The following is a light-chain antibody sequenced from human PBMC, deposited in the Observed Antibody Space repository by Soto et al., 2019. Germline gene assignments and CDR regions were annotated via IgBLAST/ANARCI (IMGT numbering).Light chain of an antibody. CDR2: EVS. CDR1: SSDVGSYKY. Sequence: QSALTQPSSMSVSTRQSINISYTVTSSDVGSYKYVSWYQHHQGKASKLMIYEVSYRPSRVSNRFSRSKSGNTASLTVSGLQAEDEDHYYSSSYTSASTLVFGGGTKVTVL. CDR3: SSYTSASTLV. J-gene: IGLJ2*01. V-gene: IGLV2-14*01.